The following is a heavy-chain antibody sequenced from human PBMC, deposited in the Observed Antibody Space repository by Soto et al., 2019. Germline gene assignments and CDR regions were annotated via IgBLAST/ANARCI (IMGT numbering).Heavy chain of an antibody. CDR2: IWYDGSNK. CDR3: ARDHYGQY. D-gene: IGHD3-10*01. Sequence: QVQLVESGGGAVQPGESLRLSCAASGFTFSSYGMLWVRQAPGKGLEWVAVIWYDGSNKFYADSVKGRFTISRDNSKNTVSLQMNSLRVEDTAVYYCARDHYGQYWGQSTLVTVSS. V-gene: IGHV3-33*01. CDR1: GFTFSSYG. J-gene: IGHJ1*01.